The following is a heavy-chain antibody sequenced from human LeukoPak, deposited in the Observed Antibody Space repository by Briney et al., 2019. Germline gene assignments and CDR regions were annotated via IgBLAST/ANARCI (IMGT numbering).Heavy chain of an antibody. J-gene: IGHJ4*02. CDR1: GFTFSSYA. CDR2: ISYDGSNK. D-gene: IGHD2-21*02. CDR3: AREGACDCFDY. V-gene: IGHV3-30-3*01. Sequence: PGGSLRLSCAASGFTFSSYAMHWVRQAPGKGLEWVAVISYDGSNKYYADSVKGRFTISRDNSKNTLYLQMNSLRAEDTAVYYCAREGACDCFDYWGQGTLVTVSS.